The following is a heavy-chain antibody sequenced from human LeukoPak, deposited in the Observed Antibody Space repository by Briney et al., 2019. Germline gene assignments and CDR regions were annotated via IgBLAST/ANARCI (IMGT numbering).Heavy chain of an antibody. CDR3: ARGGRGDY. CDR2: INPNSGGT. CDR1: GYTFTGYY. Sequence: GASVKVSCKASGYTFTGYYIHWVRQTPGQGLEWMGWINPNSGGTNNAQKFQGRVTMTRDTSISTAYMELSRLRSDDTAVYYCARGGRGDYWGQGTLVTVSS. D-gene: IGHD3-10*01. J-gene: IGHJ4*02. V-gene: IGHV1-2*02.